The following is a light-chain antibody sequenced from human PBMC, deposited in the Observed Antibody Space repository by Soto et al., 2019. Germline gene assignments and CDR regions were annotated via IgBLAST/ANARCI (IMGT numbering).Light chain of an antibody. V-gene: IGKV3-11*01. CDR2: DAS. CDR1: QSINNY. J-gene: IGKJ2*01. Sequence: DIVLTQSPGTLSLSPGERVTLSCRASQSINNYLAWYQQKPGQAPRRLIYDASNRATGIPSRFSGRGSGTDFTLRISGLEPEDFATYYCQQRAGWPYTFGQGTRLEIK. CDR3: QQRAGWPYT.